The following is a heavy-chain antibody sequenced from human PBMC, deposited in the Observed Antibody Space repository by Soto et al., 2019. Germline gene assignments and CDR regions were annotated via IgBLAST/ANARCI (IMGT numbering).Heavy chain of an antibody. CDR3: TTETQDAFDI. J-gene: IGHJ3*02. V-gene: IGHV3-15*07. CDR1: SVSSAW. CDR2: IKSKTDGGTT. Sequence: SVSSAWMNWVRQAPGKGLEWVGRIKSKTDGGTTDYAAPVKGRFTISRDDSKNTLYLQMNSLKTEDTAVYYCTTETQDAFDIWGQGTMVTVSS.